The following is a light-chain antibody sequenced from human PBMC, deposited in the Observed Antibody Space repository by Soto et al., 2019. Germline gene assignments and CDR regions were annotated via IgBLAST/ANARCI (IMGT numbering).Light chain of an antibody. CDR3: QQDYNLPPTYT. CDR1: QIISSTS. J-gene: IGKJ2*01. Sequence: EVLLTQSPGTLSLSPGERATLSCRASQIISSTSLAWYQQKPGQPPRLVIYGASRRATGIPDRFSGSGSGTDFTLTISRLEPEDFAVYYCQQDYNLPPTYTFGQGTKVDIK. CDR2: GAS. V-gene: IGKV3-20*01.